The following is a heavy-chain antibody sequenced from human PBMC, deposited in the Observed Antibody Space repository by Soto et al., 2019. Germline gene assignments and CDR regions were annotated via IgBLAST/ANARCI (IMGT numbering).Heavy chain of an antibody. J-gene: IGHJ6*03. CDR1: CNSILCVPYS. CDR2: IYHSGAT. V-gene: IGHV4-39*01. D-gene: IGHD2-2*01. CDR3: ARQQYCGSSTCYDSLYYQYMDV. Sequence: PSDTLSLTSCVLCNSILCVPYSWGWSRKPPALGLDCIGSIYHSGATFYDPYLRSRVTLSVDTTNNHFSLRLSSVTAADTAVYFCARQQYCGSSTCYDSLYYQYMDVWGKGTMVS.